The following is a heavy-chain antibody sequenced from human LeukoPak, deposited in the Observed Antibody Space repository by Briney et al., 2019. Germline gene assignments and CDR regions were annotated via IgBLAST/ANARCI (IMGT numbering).Heavy chain of an antibody. D-gene: IGHD6-19*01. CDR1: GYTFTSYA. Sequence: ASVKVSCKASGYTFTSYAMKWVRQAPGQGLEWMGWINTNTGNPTYAQGFTGRFVFSLDTSVSTAYLQISSLKAEDTAVYYCARARSGWTSDAFDIWGQGTMVTVSS. CDR2: INTNTGNP. J-gene: IGHJ3*02. CDR3: ARARSGWTSDAFDI. V-gene: IGHV7-4-1*02.